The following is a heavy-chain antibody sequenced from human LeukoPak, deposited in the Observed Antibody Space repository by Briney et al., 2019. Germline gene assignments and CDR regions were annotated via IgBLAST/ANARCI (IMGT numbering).Heavy chain of an antibody. CDR3: APDLRGSASSLDD. D-gene: IGHD6-25*01. Sequence: GGSLRLSCAASGFTFSNYAMSWVRQAPGKGLEWVSLISGSGASTYYPDSVKGRFTISRDNSKNTLSLQMNSLRAEDTAVYYCAPDLRGSASSLDDWGQGTLVTVSS. J-gene: IGHJ4*02. CDR1: GFTFSNYA. CDR2: ISGSGAST. V-gene: IGHV3-23*01.